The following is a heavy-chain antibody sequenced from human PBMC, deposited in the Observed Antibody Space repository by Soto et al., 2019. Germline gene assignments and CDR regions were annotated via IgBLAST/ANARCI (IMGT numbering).Heavy chain of an antibody. V-gene: IGHV3-74*01. CDR3: ARPNDYGDYYYYYGMDV. J-gene: IGHJ6*02. Sequence: PGGSLRLSCAASGFTFSSYWMHWVRQAPGKGLVWVSRINSDGSSTSYADSVKGRFTISRDNAKNTLYLQMNSLRAEDTAVYYCARPNDYGDYYYYYGMDVWGQGTTVTVSS. CDR1: GFTFSSYW. CDR2: INSDGSST. D-gene: IGHD4-17*01.